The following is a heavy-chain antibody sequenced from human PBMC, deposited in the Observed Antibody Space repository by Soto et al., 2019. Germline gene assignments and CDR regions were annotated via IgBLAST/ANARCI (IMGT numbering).Heavy chain of an antibody. J-gene: IGHJ3*02. V-gene: IGHV4-61*01. CDR3: ARVVGATPFDI. CDR1: GGSVSSGSYY. Sequence: QVQLQESGPGLVKPSETLSLTCTVSGGSVSSGSYYWSWIRQPPGKGLEWIGYIYYSGSTNYNPSLKSRVTISVDTSKNQFSLKLSSVTAADTAVYYCARVVGATPFDIWGQGTMVTVSS. D-gene: IGHD1-26*01. CDR2: IYYSGST.